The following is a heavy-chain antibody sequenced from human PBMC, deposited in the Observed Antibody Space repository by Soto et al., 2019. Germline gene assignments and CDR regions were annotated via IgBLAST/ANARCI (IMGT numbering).Heavy chain of an antibody. CDR2: INAGNGNT. CDR3: AGSGWYGVHYFDY. D-gene: IGHD6-19*01. Sequence: ASVKVSCKASGYTFTSYAMHWVRQAPGQRLEWMGWINAGNGNTKYSQKFQGRVTITRDTSASTAYMELSSLRSEDTAVYYCAGSGWYGVHYFDYWGQGTLVTVSS. CDR1: GYTFTSYA. J-gene: IGHJ4*02. V-gene: IGHV1-3*01.